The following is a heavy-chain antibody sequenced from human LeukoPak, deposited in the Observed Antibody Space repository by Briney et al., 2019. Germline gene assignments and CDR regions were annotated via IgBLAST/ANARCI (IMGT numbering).Heavy chain of an antibody. J-gene: IGHJ4*02. CDR1: GGSISSSSYY. D-gene: IGHD6-19*01. V-gene: IGHV4-39*07. CDR3: ARGAVADY. CDR2: IYYSGST. Sequence: PSETLSLTCTVSGGSISSSSYYWGWIRQPPGNGLEWIGSIYYSGSTYYNPSLKSRVTISVDTSKNQFSLKLSSVTAADTAVYYCARGAVADYWGQGTLVTVSS.